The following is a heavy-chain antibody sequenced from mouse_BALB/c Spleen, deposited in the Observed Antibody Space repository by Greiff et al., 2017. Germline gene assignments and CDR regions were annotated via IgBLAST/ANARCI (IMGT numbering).Heavy chain of an antibody. CDR2: IRNKANGYTT. D-gene: IGHD2-4*01. J-gene: IGHJ3*01. CDR3: ARQYDYAWFAY. Sequence: EVTLVESGGGLVQPGGSLRLSCATSGFTFTDYYMSWVRQPPGKALEWLGFIRNKANGYTTEYSASVKGRFTISRDNSQSILYLQMNTLRAEDSATYYCARQYDYAWFAYWGQGTLVTVSA. V-gene: IGHV7-3*02. CDR1: GFTFTDYY.